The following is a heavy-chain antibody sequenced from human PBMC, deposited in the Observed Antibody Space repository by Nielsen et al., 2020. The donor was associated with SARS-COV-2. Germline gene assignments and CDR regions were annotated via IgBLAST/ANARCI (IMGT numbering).Heavy chain of an antibody. D-gene: IGHD2-15*01. V-gene: IGHV1-2*06. CDR2: INPNSGVT. J-gene: IGHJ6*02. CDR3: ARGPGDCSGGSCYSAVGGYIYFYFGMDV. CDR1: GYTFTGYY. Sequence: ASVKVSCKASGYTFTGYYIHWVRQAPGQGLEWMGRINPNSGVTEYAQKFQGRVTMTRDTSISTAYMELSSLKSDDTAVYYCARGPGDCSGGSCYSAVGGYIYFYFGMDVWGQGTTVTVSS.